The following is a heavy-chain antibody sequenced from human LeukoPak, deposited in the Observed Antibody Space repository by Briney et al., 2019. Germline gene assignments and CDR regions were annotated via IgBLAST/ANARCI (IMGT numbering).Heavy chain of an antibody. CDR2: INPNSGGT. CDR3: AREIKPSGYDYYYYYYMDV. D-gene: IGHD5-12*01. Sequence: ASVKVSCKASGYTFTGHYMHSLRQAPRQGLEWMGRINPNSGGTNYAQKFQGRVTMTRDTSISTAYMELSRLRSDDTAVCYCAREIKPSGYDYYYYYYMDVWGKGTTVTVSS. CDR1: GYTFTGHY. J-gene: IGHJ6*03. V-gene: IGHV1-2*06.